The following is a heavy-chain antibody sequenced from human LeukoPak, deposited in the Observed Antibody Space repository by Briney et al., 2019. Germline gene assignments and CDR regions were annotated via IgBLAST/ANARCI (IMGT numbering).Heavy chain of an antibody. Sequence: PGGSLRLSCAASGFTFSSYSMNWVRQAPGKGLEWVSYISSSSNTIYYADSVKGRFTISRDNAKNSLYLQMNSLRAEDTAVYYCARGPITMVRGVTALRYWGQGTLVTVSS. D-gene: IGHD3-10*01. CDR2: ISSSSNTI. V-gene: IGHV3-48*04. CDR3: ARGPITMVRGVTALRY. J-gene: IGHJ4*02. CDR1: GFTFSSYS.